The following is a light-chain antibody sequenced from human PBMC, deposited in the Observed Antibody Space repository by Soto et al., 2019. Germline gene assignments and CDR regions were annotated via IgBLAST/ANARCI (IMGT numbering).Light chain of an antibody. CDR3: QQSYSTPGT. V-gene: IGKV1-39*01. J-gene: IGKJ1*01. CDR1: QSISSY. CDR2: AAS. Sequence: DIQMTQSPSSLSASVGDRVNITCRASQSISSYLNWYQQKPGKAPKLRIYAASSLQSGVPSRFSGSGSGTDFTLTISSLQPEDFATYYCQQSYSTPGTFGQGTKVEIK.